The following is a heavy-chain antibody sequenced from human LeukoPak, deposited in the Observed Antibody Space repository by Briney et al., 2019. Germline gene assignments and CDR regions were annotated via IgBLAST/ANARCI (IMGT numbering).Heavy chain of an antibody. CDR1: GFTVSSNY. CDR3: ARGSLFGYDSSGYRFY. D-gene: IGHD3-22*01. V-gene: IGHV3-53*01. CDR2: IYSGGST. Sequence: GGSLRLSCAASGFTVSSNYMSWVRQAPGKGLEWVSAIYSGGSTYYADSVKGRFTISRDNSKNTLYLQMNSLRAEDTAVYYCARGSLFGYDSSGYRFYWGQGTLVTVSS. J-gene: IGHJ4*02.